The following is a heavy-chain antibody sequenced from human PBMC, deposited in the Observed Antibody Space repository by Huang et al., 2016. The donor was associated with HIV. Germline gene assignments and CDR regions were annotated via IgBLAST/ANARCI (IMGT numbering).Heavy chain of an antibody. CDR1: GGSISSSRYH. V-gene: IGHV4-39*01. CDR3: ASRAVTFFGVVTDLDY. J-gene: IGHJ4*02. D-gene: IGHD3-3*01. CDR2: ISYSGST. Sequence: QLQLQESGPGLVKPSETLSLTCPVSGGSISSSRYHWGWSRQPPVKGLEWIGCISYSGSTYSNPSLTIRVTISVDTSKNQFSLKLNSGTAADTAVYYCASRAVTFFGVVTDLDYWGQGTLVTVSS.